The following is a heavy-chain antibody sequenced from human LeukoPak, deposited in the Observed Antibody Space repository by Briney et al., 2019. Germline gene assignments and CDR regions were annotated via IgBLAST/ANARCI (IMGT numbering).Heavy chain of an antibody. Sequence: GGSPRLSCVASGYTFSSYGMHWVRQAPGKGLQWVAVIWYDESKKYYTDSVKGRFTISRDVSKNTLYLQMNSLRAEDSAMYYCARDGGIGLDYWGQGTLVTVSS. CDR1: GYTFSSYG. D-gene: IGHD2-21*01. CDR2: IWYDESKK. V-gene: IGHV3-33*01. CDR3: ARDGGIGLDY. J-gene: IGHJ4*02.